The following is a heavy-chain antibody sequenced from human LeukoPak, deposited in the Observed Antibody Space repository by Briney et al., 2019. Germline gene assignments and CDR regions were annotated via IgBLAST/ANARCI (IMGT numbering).Heavy chain of an antibody. V-gene: IGHV4-34*01. CDR3: ARGNILTGYDY. CDR1: GGSFSNYF. CDR2: INHSGST. J-gene: IGHJ4*02. Sequence: SETLSLTCVVYGGSFSNYFLTWIRQPPGKGLEWIGEINHSGSTNYNPSLKSRVTMSVDTSKNQFSLKLSSVTAADTAVYYCARGNILTGYDYWGQGTLVTVSS. D-gene: IGHD3-9*01.